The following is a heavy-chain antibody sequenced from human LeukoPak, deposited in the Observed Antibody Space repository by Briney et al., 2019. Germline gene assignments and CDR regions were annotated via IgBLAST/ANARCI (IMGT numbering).Heavy chain of an antibody. CDR2: IWYDGSNK. V-gene: IGHV3-33*06. CDR3: AKGRRGDGYED. Sequence: PGRSLRLSCAASGFTFSSYGMHWVRQAPGKGLEWVAVIWYDGSNKYYADSVKGRFTISRDNSKNTLYLQMNSLRAEDTAVYYCAKGRRGDGYEDWGQGTLVTVSS. CDR1: GFTFSSYG. J-gene: IGHJ4*02. D-gene: IGHD5-24*01.